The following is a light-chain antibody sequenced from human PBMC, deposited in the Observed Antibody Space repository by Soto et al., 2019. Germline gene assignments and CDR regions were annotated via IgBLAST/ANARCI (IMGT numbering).Light chain of an antibody. CDR2: GAS. J-gene: IGKJ5*01. CDR3: QHYHGWPIT. V-gene: IGKV3-15*01. Sequence: EIVMTQAPATLSVSPGERATLSCRASQNVSSNLAWYQQKPGQAPRLLIYGASTRATGIPARFSGSGSGTEFTLTISSLQSEDFAVYYCQHYHGWPITFGQGTRLEI. CDR1: QNVSSN.